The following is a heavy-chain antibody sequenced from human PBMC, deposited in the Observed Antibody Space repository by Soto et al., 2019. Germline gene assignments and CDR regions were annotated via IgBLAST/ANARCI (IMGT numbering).Heavy chain of an antibody. CDR1: GGSISSSSYY. CDR2: IYYSGST. Sequence: SETLSLTCTVSGGSISSSSYYWGWIRQPPGKGLEWIGSIYYSGSTYYNPSLKSRVTISVDTSKNQFSLKLSSVTAADTAVYYCARSSIITTVTTFKGRGRDYYYGMDVWGQGTTVTVSS. D-gene: IGHD4-17*01. CDR3: ARSSIITTVTTFKGRGRDYYYGMDV. V-gene: IGHV4-39*01. J-gene: IGHJ6*02.